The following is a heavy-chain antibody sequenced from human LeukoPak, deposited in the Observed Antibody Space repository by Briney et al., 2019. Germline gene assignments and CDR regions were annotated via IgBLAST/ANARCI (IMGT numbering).Heavy chain of an antibody. J-gene: IGHJ4*02. Sequence: GGSLRLSCAASGFTFENYWMSWVRQVPRKGPEWVAHIKQDGSVEHYLDSLKGRFTISRDNAKNSLFLQMNSLIAEDTAVYYCARWAGVTDQWGQGTLVTVSS. V-gene: IGHV3-7*01. CDR2: IKQDGSVE. CDR1: GFTFENYW. CDR3: ARWAGVTDQ. D-gene: IGHD5-18*01.